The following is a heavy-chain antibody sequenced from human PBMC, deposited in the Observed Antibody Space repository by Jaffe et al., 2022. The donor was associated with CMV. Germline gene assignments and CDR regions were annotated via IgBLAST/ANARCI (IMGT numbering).Heavy chain of an antibody. V-gene: IGHV3-23*04. J-gene: IGHJ4*02. CDR1: GFTFDSYA. D-gene: IGHD6-19*01. CDR3: AKSAAGSFRSDY. CDR2: ITGSGDNT. Sequence: EVQLVESGGGLVQPGGSLRLSCATFGFTFDSYAMTWVRQTPGKGLEWISGITGSGDNTYYADSVKGRFTISRDNSKNTLYLQMNSPRAEDTAVYFCAKSAAGSFRSDYWGQGTLVTVSS.